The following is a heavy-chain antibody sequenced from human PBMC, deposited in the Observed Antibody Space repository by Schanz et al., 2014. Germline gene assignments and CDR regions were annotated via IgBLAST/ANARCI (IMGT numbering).Heavy chain of an antibody. J-gene: IGHJ4*02. V-gene: IGHV1-18*01. Sequence: QVQLVQSGAEVKKPGASVKVSCKASGYTFTSYGISWVRQAPGQGLEWMGWISPYNGNTNYAQKLQGRVTMTADTSTSTAYMDLRSLRSDDTAVYYCARAFGGYDPAGARDYWGQGTLVTVSS. CDR1: GYTFTSYG. D-gene: IGHD5-12*01. CDR3: ARAFGGYDPAGARDY. CDR2: ISPYNGNT.